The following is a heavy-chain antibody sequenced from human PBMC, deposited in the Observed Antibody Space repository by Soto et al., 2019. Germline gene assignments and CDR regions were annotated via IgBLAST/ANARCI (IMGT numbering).Heavy chain of an antibody. V-gene: IGHV1-46*01. J-gene: IGHJ3*02. CDR1: GYTFTSYY. CDR3: ARVWMVRGVDGAFDI. CDR2: INPSGGST. Sequence: ASVKVSCKASGYTFTSYYMHWVRQAPGQGLEWMGIINPSGGSTSYAQKFQGRVTMTRDTSTSTVYMELSSLRSEDTAVYYCARVWMVRGVDGAFDIWGQGTMVTVSS. D-gene: IGHD3-10*01.